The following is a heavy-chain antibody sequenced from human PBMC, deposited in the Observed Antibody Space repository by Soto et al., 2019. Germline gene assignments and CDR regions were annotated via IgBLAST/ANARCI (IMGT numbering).Heavy chain of an antibody. CDR1: GYSFTAYG. V-gene: IGHV1-18*01. J-gene: IGHJ6*02. Sequence: QVQVVQSGDEVKETAASVRVSFKTSGYSFTAYGISWVRQAPGQGLEWMGWISCYNGKTKYAQKVQGRVTMTTDTFTSTAYMEMRSLRSDNTAIYYYARDAHSPEIRSLEWHNYDYNGMDVWGQGTTVTVSS. CDR3: ARDAHSPEIRSLEWHNYDYNGMDV. CDR2: ISCYNGKT. D-gene: IGHD3-3*01.